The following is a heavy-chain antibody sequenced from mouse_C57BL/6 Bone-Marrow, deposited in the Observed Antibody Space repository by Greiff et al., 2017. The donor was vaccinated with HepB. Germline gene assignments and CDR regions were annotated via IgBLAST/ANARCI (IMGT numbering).Heavy chain of an antibody. V-gene: IGHV5-16*01. CDR1: GFTFRDYY. D-gene: IGHD1-1*01. Sequence: EVKLVESEGGLVQPGSSMKLSCTASGFTFRDYYMAWVRQVPEKGLEWVANINYDGSSTYYLDSLKSRFLISRDNAKNILYLQMSSLKSEDTATYYCARDGYYGSSYYYYAMDYWGQGTSVTVSS. CDR2: INYDGSST. J-gene: IGHJ4*01. CDR3: ARDGYYGSSYYYYAMDY.